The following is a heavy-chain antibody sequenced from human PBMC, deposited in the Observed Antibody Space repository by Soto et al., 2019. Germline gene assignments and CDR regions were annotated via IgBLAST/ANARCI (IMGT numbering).Heavy chain of an antibody. J-gene: IGHJ6*02. CDR1: GYTFTSYG. CDR3: ASQGNYDFWSGYYTGSYYYYGMDV. CDR2: ISAYNGNT. D-gene: IGHD3-3*01. Sequence: ASVKVSCKASGYTFTSYGISWVRQAPGQGLEWMGWISAYNGNTNYAQKLQGRVTMTTATSTSTAYMELRSLRSDDTAVYYCASQGNYDFWSGYYTGSYYYYGMDVWGQGTTVTVSS. V-gene: IGHV1-18*01.